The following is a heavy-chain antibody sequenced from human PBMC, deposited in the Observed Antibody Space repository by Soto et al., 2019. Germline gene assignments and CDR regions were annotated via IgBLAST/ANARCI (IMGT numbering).Heavy chain of an antibody. CDR2: INHSGST. V-gene: IGHV4-34*01. CDR1: GGSFSGYY. CDR3: ARLGYYYYYMDV. J-gene: IGHJ6*03. Sequence: SETLSLTCAVYGGSFSGYYWSWIRQPPGKGLEWIGEINHSGSTNYNPSLKSRVTISVDTSKNQFSLKLSSVTAADTAVYYCARLGYYYYYMDVWGKGTTVTVSS. D-gene: IGHD3-10*01.